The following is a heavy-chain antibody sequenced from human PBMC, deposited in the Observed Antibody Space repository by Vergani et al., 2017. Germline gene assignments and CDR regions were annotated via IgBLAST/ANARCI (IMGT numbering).Heavy chain of an antibody. CDR3: AHFNYYDSSGPREYYFDY. Sequence: QITLKESGPTLVKPTQTLTLTCTFSGFSLSTSGVGVGWIRQPPGKALEWLALIYWDDDKRYSPSLKSRLTITKDTSKNQVVLTMTNMDPVDTATSYCAHFNYYDSSGPREYYFDYWGQGTLVTVSS. CDR2: IYWDDDK. D-gene: IGHD3-22*01. J-gene: IGHJ4*02. CDR1: GFSLSTSGVG. V-gene: IGHV2-5*02.